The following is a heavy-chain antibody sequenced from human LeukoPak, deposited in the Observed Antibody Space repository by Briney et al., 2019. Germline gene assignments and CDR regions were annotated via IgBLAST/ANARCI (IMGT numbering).Heavy chain of an antibody. J-gene: IGHJ6*03. D-gene: IGHD1-26*01. CDR3: ARLRGSYYSTYHYYYMDV. V-gene: IGHV3-7*01. Sequence: GGSLRLSCAASGSRFTFSSYWMNWVRQAPGKGLEWVANIKQDGSETYYVDSVKGRFTISRDNARNSLYLQINSLRAEDTAVYYCARLRGSYYSTYHYYYMDVWGKGTTVTVSS. CDR2: IKQDGSET. CDR1: GSRFTFSSYW.